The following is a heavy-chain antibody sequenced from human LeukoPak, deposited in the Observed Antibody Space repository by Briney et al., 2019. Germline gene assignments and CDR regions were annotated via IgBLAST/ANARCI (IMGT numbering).Heavy chain of an antibody. V-gene: IGHV3-23*01. CDR1: GFTFSSYA. CDR3: AAAVTTGRAEHY. CDR2: ITGGGGSI. Sequence: GGSLRLSCAASGFTFSSYAMNWVRQAPGQGLEWVSAITGGGGSIYYADSVAGRLTISRDNSKNTLYLQMNSLRADDTAVYYCAAAVTTGRAEHYWGQGTLVTVSS. J-gene: IGHJ4*02. D-gene: IGHD4-17*01.